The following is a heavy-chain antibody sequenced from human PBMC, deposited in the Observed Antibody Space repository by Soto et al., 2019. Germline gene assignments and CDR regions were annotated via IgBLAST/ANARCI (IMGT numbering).Heavy chain of an antibody. CDR3: ARSSGGNFGIIIEGSNWFDP. Sequence: ASVKFSCKAPGDTFTSYYLNCVRQAPGQGLEWMGVINPHGGSTKYAQKFQGRITMTRDTSRSTVYMELSSLRSDDTAIYYCARSSGGNFGIIIEGSNWFDPWGQGTLVNVSA. V-gene: IGHV1-46*01. CDR2: INPHGGST. D-gene: IGHD3-3*01. CDR1: GDTFTSYY. J-gene: IGHJ5*02.